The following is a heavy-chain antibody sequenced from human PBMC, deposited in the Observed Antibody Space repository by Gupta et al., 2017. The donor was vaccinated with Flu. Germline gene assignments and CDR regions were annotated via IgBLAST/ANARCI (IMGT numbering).Heavy chain of an antibody. CDR1: GFTFNNYA. V-gene: IGHV3-23*01. CDR3: AKDATPSSSWAEYFHH. J-gene: IGHJ1*01. CDR2: ISGSGTNI. Sequence: EVQLLESGGGLVQPGGSLRLSCAASGFTFNNYAMSWVRQAPGKGLEWVSGISGSGTNIYYADSVKGRFTISRDNSKNTLYLQMNSLRAEDAALYYCAKDATPSSSWAEYFHHWGQGTLVTVSS. D-gene: IGHD6-13*01.